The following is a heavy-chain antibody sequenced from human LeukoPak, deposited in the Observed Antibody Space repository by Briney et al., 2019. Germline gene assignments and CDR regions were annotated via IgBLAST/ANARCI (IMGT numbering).Heavy chain of an antibody. CDR3: AKDRHYYGSGPDSMDV. CDR1: GFTFSSYA. D-gene: IGHD3-10*01. V-gene: IGHV3-30*04. Sequence: PGGSLRLSCAASGFTFSSYAMHWVRQAPGKGLEGVAVISYDGSNKYYADSVKGRFTISRDNSKNTLYLQMNSLRAEDTAVYYCAKDRHYYGSGPDSMDVWGKGTTVTISS. J-gene: IGHJ6*03. CDR2: ISYDGSNK.